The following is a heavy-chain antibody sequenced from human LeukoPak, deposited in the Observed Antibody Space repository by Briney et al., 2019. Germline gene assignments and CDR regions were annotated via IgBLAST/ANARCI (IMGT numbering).Heavy chain of an antibody. CDR3: ARDSGDVVATISDY. J-gene: IGHJ4*02. CDR1: GYTFTNYG. D-gene: IGHD5-12*01. CDR2: ISAYNGST. V-gene: IGHV1-18*01. Sequence: ASVKVSCKASGYTFTNYGISWVRQAPGQGLEWMGWISAYNGSTNYVEKLQGRVTMTTDTSTSTAYMELRSLRSDDTAVYYCARDSGDVVATISDYWGQGTLVTVSS.